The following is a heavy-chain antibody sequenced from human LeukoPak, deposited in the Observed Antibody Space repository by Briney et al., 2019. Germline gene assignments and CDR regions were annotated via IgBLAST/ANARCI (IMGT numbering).Heavy chain of an antibody. CDR3: ARGAPPVAPRMDV. J-gene: IGHJ6*02. CDR2: IYYSGST. Sequence: SETLSLTCTVSGGSISSGGYYWSWIRQPPGKGLEWIGYIYYSGSTNYNPSLKSRVTISVDTSKNQFSLKLSSVTAADTAVYYCARGAPPVAPRMDVWGQGTTVTVSS. CDR1: GGSISSGGYY. V-gene: IGHV4-61*08.